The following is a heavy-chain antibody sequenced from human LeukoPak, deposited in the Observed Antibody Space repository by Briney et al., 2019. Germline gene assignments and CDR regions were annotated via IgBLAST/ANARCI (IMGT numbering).Heavy chain of an antibody. V-gene: IGHV1-2*02. D-gene: IGHD3-22*01. CDR3: ARTGYDSSGYWGNFDY. Sequence: ASVKVSCKASGYTFTGYYMHWVRQAPGQGLEWMGWISPNSGGTNYAQKFQGRVTMTRDTSISTAYMELSRLRSDDTAVYYCARTGYDSSGYWGNFDYWGQGTLVTVSS. CDR1: GYTFTGYY. CDR2: ISPNSGGT. J-gene: IGHJ4*02.